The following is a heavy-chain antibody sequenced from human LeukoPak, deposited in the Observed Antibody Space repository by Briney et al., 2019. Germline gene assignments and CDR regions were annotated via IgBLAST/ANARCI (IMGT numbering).Heavy chain of an antibody. CDR3: ARRRVWWFDP. V-gene: IGHV4-39*01. CDR1: GGSISSSSYY. CDR2: IYYSGST. D-gene: IGHD3-16*01. J-gene: IGHJ5*02. Sequence: SETLSLTCTVSGGSISSSSYYWGWIRQPPGKGLEWIGSIYYSGSTYYNPSLKSRVTISVDTSKNQFSLKLSSVTAADTAVYYCARRRVWWFDPWGQGTLVTVSS.